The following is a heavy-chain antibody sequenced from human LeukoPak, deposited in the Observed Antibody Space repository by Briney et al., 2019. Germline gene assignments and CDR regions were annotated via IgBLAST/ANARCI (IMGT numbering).Heavy chain of an antibody. CDR1: GYTVTGYY. J-gene: IGHJ5*02. D-gene: IGHD1-26*01. CDR2: INPSGDFR. V-gene: IGHV1-46*01. CDR3: ARDYSGQWEQLTGWWIDP. Sequence: ASVKVSCKASGYTVTGYYMHWVRQAPGQGLEWMAIINPSGDFRSYAQKFQGRVTVTRDMSTRTVYMELSDLRPEDTALYYCARDYSGQWEQLTGWWIDPWGQGTLVIVSS.